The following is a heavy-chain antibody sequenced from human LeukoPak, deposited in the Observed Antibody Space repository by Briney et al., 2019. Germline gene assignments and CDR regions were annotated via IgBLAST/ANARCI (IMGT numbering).Heavy chain of an antibody. D-gene: IGHD4-17*01. Sequence: GGSLRLSCAASGFTFSSYSMNWVRQALGKGLEWVSSISSSSSYIYYADSVKGRFTISRDNAKNSLYLQMNSLRAEDTAVYYCASTGKHDAFDIWGQGTMVTVSS. J-gene: IGHJ3*02. CDR3: ASTGKHDAFDI. CDR2: ISSSSSYI. V-gene: IGHV3-21*01. CDR1: GFTFSSYS.